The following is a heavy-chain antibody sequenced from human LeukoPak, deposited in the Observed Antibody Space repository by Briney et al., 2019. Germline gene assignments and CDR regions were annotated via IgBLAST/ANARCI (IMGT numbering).Heavy chain of an antibody. CDR1: GFTIRNYW. V-gene: IGHV3-7*01. J-gene: IGHJ3*02. Sequence: GGSLRLSCAASGFTIRNYWMSWARQAQGTGQEREANIKQDGGEKYYADSVKGRFTISRDNAENSLYLQVNSLRAEDTAVYYCAKFNTSPGHALDIWGRGTMVTVSS. D-gene: IGHD2-2*01. CDR2: IKQDGGEK. CDR3: AKFNTSPGHALDI.